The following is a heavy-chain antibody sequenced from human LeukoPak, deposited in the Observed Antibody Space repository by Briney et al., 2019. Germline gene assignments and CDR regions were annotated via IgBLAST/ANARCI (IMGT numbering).Heavy chain of an antibody. D-gene: IGHD3-10*01. CDR1: GYTFTSYG. V-gene: IGHV1-18*01. Sequence: ASVKASCKASGYTFTSYGISWVRQAPGQGLEWMGLISAYNGNTNYAQKLQGRVTMTTDTSTSTAYMELRSLRSDDTAVYYCARDRGTMVRGVPAFAYFDLWGRGTLVTVSS. CDR3: ARDRGTMVRGVPAFAYFDL. CDR2: ISAYNGNT. J-gene: IGHJ2*01.